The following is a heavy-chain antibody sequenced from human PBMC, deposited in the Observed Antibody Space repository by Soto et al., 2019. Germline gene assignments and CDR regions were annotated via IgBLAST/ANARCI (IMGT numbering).Heavy chain of an antibody. CDR1: GFTFSSYA. CDR3: AKDSKRLRFPFLSYYYYGMDV. D-gene: IGHD5-12*01. V-gene: IGHV3-23*01. J-gene: IGHJ6*02. CDR2: ISGSGGST. Sequence: PGGSLRLSCAASGFTFSSYAMSWVRQAPGKGLEWVSAISGSGGSTYYADSVKGRFTISRDNSKNTLYLQMNSLRAEDTAVYYCAKDSKRLRFPFLSYYYYGMDVWGQGTTVTVSS.